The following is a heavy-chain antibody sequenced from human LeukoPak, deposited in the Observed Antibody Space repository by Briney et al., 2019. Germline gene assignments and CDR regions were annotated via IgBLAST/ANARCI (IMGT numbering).Heavy chain of an antibody. CDR3: ARDSAILRFLEWLS. CDR2: ISSSSSYI. CDR1: GFTFSSNS. Sequence: GGSLRLSCAASGFTFSSNSMNWVRQAPGKGLEWVSSISSSSSYIYYADSVKGRFTISRDNAKNSLYLQMNSLRAEDTAVYYCARDSAILRFLEWLSWGQGTLVTVSS. J-gene: IGHJ5*02. V-gene: IGHV3-21*01. D-gene: IGHD3-3*01.